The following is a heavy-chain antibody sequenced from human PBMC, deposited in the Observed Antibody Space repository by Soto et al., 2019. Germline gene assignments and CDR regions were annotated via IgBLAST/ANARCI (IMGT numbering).Heavy chain of an antibody. J-gene: IGHJ3*01. CDR2: IYYSGST. CDR3: ARAEGYYGSGSYSAFDF. CDR1: GGSISSYY. D-gene: IGHD3-10*01. Sequence: PSETLSLTCTVSGGSISSYYWSWIRQPPGKGLEWVGYIYYSGSTNYNPSLKSRVTISVDTSKNQFSLKLSSVTAADTAVYYCARAEGYYGSGSYSAFDFWGQGTMVTVSS. V-gene: IGHV4-59*01.